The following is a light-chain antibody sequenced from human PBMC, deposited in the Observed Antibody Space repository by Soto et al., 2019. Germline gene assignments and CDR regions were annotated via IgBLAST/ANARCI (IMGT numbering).Light chain of an antibody. CDR3: QQYGSSPIS. CDR1: QNVFTN. J-gene: IGKJ5*01. CDR2: DAS. V-gene: IGKV3D-20*01. Sequence: EIVLTQSPATLSLPPGERAALSCGASQNVFTNVAWYRQKPGQAPRLLISDASTRAAGIPDRLSGSGSGTDFTLTISRLEPEDFAVYYCQQYGSSPISFGQGTRLEN.